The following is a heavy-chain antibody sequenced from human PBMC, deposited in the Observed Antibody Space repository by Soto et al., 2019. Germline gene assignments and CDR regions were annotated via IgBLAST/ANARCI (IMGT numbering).Heavy chain of an antibody. J-gene: IGHJ4*02. Sequence: QITLKESGPPLVKPTQPLTLTCTFSGFSLTETGMGVGWIRQPPGKALEWLALIYWDDDKRYSPSLKRGLTISKDASKNQVVLTKTNVDAVDTATYYCAHRRSGYFDSWGQGTLFTVSS. CDR1: GFSLTETGMG. CDR3: AHRRSGYFDS. CDR2: IYWDDDK. V-gene: IGHV2-5*02.